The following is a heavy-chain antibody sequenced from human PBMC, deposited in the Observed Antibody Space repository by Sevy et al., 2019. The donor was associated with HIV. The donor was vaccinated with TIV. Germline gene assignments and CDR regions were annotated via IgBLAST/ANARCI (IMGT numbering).Heavy chain of an antibody. D-gene: IGHD2-21*01. V-gene: IGHV3-30*02. Sequence: GGSLRLSCAASGFTFSSYGMHWVRQAPGKGLEWVAFIRFDGNSKYYADSGKGRFTISRDNSKNTLYLQLNRLTAEDTAFYYCARADCGGDCYLVFDYRGQGTLVTVSS. J-gene: IGHJ4*02. CDR1: GFTFSSYG. CDR2: IRFDGNSK. CDR3: ARADCGGDCYLVFDY.